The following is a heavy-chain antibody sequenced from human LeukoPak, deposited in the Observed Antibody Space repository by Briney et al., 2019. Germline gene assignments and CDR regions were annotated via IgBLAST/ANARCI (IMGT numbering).Heavy chain of an antibody. CDR1: GYTFTSYY. J-gene: IGHJ6*02. CDR2: INPSGGST. Sequence: ASVKVSCKASGYTFTSYYMHWVRQAPGQGLEWMGIINPSGGSTSYAQKFQGRVTMTRDTSTSTVYMELSSLRSEDTAVYYCARDLPIAAVGIKGPIVTYYYYGMDVWGQGTTVTVSS. V-gene: IGHV1-46*01. D-gene: IGHD6-13*01. CDR3: ARDLPIAAVGIKGPIVTYYYYGMDV.